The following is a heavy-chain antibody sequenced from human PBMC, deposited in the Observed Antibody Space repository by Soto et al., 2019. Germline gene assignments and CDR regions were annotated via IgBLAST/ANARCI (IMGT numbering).Heavy chain of an antibody. Sequence: GASVKVSCKACGGTFSSYARCWVRQDPGQGLEWMGGIIPIFGTANYAQKFQGRVTITADKSTSTAYMELSSLRSEDTAVYYCARGNYDILTGYYYYYGMDVWGQGPTVTVSS. D-gene: IGHD3-9*01. CDR1: GGTFSSYA. CDR2: IIPIFGTA. CDR3: ARGNYDILTGYYYYYGMDV. J-gene: IGHJ6*02. V-gene: IGHV1-69*06.